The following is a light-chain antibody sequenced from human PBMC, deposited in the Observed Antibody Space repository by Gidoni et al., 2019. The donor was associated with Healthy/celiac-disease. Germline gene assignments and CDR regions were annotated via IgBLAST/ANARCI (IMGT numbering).Light chain of an antibody. CDR3: SSYAGSNNLGL. CDR1: SNDVGYYNY. Sequence: QSALTQPPSASGSPGQSVTISCTGTSNDVGYYNYVSWYQQHPGKAPKIMIYEVSKRPSGVPDRFSGSKSGNPASLTVSGLQAEDEADYYCSSYAGSNNLGLFGGGTKLTVL. CDR2: EVS. V-gene: IGLV2-8*01. J-gene: IGLJ3*02.